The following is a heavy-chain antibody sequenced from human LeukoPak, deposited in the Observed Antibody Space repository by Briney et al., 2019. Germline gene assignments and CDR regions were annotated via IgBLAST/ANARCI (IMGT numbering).Heavy chain of an antibody. CDR3: ATNYAVAGPYYFDY. CDR1: GDSIRSYY. V-gene: IGHV4-59*01. CDR2: IYYSGST. D-gene: IGHD6-19*01. J-gene: IGHJ4*02. Sequence: SETLSLTCTVSGDSIRSYYWSWIRQPPGKGLEWIGYIYYSGSTNYNPSLKGRVTISLDTSKNQFSLKLNSVTAADTAVYYCATNYAVAGPYYFDYWGQGTLITVSS.